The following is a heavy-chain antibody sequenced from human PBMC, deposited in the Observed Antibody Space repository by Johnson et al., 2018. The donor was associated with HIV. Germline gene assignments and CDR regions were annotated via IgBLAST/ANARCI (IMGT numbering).Heavy chain of an antibody. CDR3: TTVSGSLGNAFDI. CDR2: IKSKTDGGTT. J-gene: IGHJ3*02. CDR1: GFTFRSYG. V-gene: IGHV3-15*01. Sequence: VQLVESGGGLVKPGGSLRLSCAASGFTFRSYGMHWVRQAPGKGLEWVGRIKSKTDGGTTDYAAPVKGRFTISRDDSKNTLYLQMNSLKTEDTAVYYCTTVSGSLGNAFDIWGQGTMVTVSS. D-gene: IGHD3-10*01.